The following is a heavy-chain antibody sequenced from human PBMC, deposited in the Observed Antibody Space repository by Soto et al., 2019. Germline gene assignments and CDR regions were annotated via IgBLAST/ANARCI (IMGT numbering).Heavy chain of an antibody. Sequence: QVQLVESGGGVVQPGRSLRLSCAASGFTFSSYGMHWVRQAPGKGLEWVAVISYDGSNKYYADSVKGRFTISRDNSKNTLYLQMNSLRAEDTAVYYCAKSLVVAATRGFHAFDIWGQGTMVTVSS. CDR2: ISYDGSNK. J-gene: IGHJ3*02. D-gene: IGHD2-15*01. CDR3: AKSLVVAATRGFHAFDI. V-gene: IGHV3-30*18. CDR1: GFTFSSYG.